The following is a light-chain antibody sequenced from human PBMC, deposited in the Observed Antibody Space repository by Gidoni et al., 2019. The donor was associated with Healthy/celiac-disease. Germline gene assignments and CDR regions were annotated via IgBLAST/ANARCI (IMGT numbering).Light chain of an antibody. V-gene: IGKV1-33*01. CDR2: AAS. J-gene: IGKJ4*01. Sequence: DIQMTPSPSSLSASVGDRVTITCQASQDISNYLNWYQQKPGKAPKLLIYAASNLETGVPSRFSGSGSGTDFTFTISSLQPEDIATYYCQQYDNLPLTFGGGTKVEIK. CDR3: QQYDNLPLT. CDR1: QDISNY.